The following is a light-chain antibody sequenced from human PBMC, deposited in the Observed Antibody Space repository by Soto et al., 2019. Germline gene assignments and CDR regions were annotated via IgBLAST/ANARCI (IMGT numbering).Light chain of an antibody. V-gene: IGKV3-11*01. J-gene: IGKJ4*01. CDR1: QSVSNY. Sequence: EIVLTQSPATLSLSPGERATLSCRASQSVSNYLAWYQQKPGQAPRLLLYDASSRATGIPARFSGSGSGTDSTLTISSLEPEDFAVYYCQQRSNWPSTFGGGTKVEI. CDR2: DAS. CDR3: QQRSNWPST.